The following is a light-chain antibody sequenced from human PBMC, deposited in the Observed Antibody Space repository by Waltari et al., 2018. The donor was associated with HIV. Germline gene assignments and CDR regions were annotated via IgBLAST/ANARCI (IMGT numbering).Light chain of an antibody. CDR1: SSNIRNNT. CDR2: SYN. CDR3: ASWDDSLNGYV. Sequence: QSVLTQPPSASGTPGQGVTLSCSGSSSNIRNNTENWFQHLPGTAPKLLIYSYNQRPSGVPDRFSGSKSGTSASLAISGLQSEDEADYYCASWDDSLNGYVFGTGTKVTVL. J-gene: IGLJ1*01. V-gene: IGLV1-44*01.